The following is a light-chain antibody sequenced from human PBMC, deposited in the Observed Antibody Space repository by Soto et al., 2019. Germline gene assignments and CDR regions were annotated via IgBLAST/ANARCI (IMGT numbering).Light chain of an antibody. Sequence: DIQMTQSPSSLSASVGDRVTITCRASQSIISYLNWYQQKPGKAHKLLIYAATSLPSGGPSRFSGNISGTDFNINISSLQPEDFATYYCQQSYSTPFITFGQGTRLEIK. CDR2: AAT. CDR3: QQSYSTPFIT. J-gene: IGKJ5*01. CDR1: QSIISY. V-gene: IGKV1-39*01.